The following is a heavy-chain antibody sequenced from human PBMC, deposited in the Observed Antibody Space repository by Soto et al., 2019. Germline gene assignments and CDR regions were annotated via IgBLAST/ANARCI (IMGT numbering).Heavy chain of an antibody. CDR1: GFTFSSYA. V-gene: IGHV3-23*01. J-gene: IGHJ6*02. Sequence: GESLKISCAASGFTFSSYAMSWVRQAPGKGLEWVSAISGSGGSTYYADSVKGRFTISRDNSKNTLYLQMNSLRAEDTAVYYCAGALTTSLYYYGMDVWGQGTTVTVSS. CDR2: ISGSGGST. CDR3: AGALTTSLYYYGMDV. D-gene: IGHD4-4*01.